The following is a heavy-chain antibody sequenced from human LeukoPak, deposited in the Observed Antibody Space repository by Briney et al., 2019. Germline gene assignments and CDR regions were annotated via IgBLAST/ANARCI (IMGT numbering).Heavy chain of an antibody. D-gene: IGHD3-22*01. CDR1: GFTVSSKT. CDR3: AKGVYYYDSSAYYYTYYFDY. Sequence: GGSLRLSCAASGFTVSSKTMSWVRQAPGKGLDWVSVIYSGGNTYNADSVKGRFTISRDNYKNTLYLQMNSLRAEDTAVYYCAKGVYYYDSSAYYYTYYFDYWGQGTLVTVSS. CDR2: IYSGGNT. V-gene: IGHV3-53*01. J-gene: IGHJ4*02.